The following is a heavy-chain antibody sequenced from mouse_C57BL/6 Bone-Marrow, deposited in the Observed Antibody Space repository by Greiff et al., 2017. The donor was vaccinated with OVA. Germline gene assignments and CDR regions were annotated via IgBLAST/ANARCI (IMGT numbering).Heavy chain of an antibody. Sequence: VQLQQPGAELVKPGASVKMSCKASGYTFTSYWINWVKQRPGQGLEWIGDIYPGSGSTNYNEKFKSKATLTVDTTSSTAYMKLSSLTYEDSAVYYCARRGRLYWYFDVWGTGTTVTVSS. CDR2: IYPGSGST. CDR3: ARRGRLYWYFDV. J-gene: IGHJ1*03. CDR1: GYTFTSYW. D-gene: IGHD3-3*01. V-gene: IGHV1-55*01.